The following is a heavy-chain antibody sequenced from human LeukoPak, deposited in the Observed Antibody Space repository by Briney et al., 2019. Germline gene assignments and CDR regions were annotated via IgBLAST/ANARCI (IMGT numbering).Heavy chain of an antibody. V-gene: IGHV3-7*01. CDR3: ARVVLWYYDSSGYYFSY. D-gene: IGHD3-22*01. CDR2: VKQDGSEK. J-gene: IGHJ4*02. CDR1: GFTFSSYW. Sequence: GGSLRLSCAASGFTFSSYWMSWVRQAPGKGLEWVANVKQDGSEKYYVDSVRGRFTISRDNAKNSLYLQMNSLRAEDTAVYYCARVVLWYYDSSGYYFSYWGQGTLVTVSS.